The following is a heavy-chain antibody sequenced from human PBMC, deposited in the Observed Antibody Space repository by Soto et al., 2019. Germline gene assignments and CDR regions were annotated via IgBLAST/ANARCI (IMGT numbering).Heavy chain of an antibody. CDR2: ISYDGSNK. D-gene: IGHD2-15*01. Sequence: QVQLVESGGGVVQPGRSLRLSCAASGFTFSSYGMHWVRQAPGKGLEWVAVISYDGSNKYYADSVKGRFTISRDNSKNTLDLQMNSLRAEDTAVYYCAKDSSTQGLDYWGQGTLVTVSS. J-gene: IGHJ4*02. V-gene: IGHV3-30*18. CDR1: GFTFSSYG. CDR3: AKDSSTQGLDY.